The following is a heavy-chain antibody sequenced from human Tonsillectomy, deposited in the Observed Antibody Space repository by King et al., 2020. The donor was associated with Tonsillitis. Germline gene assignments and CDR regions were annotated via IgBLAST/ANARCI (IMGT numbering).Heavy chain of an antibody. CDR3: ARDQEGIYYYDTSGYFYNY. V-gene: IGHV3-7*01. CDR1: GFTFSSYW. CDR2: IKQDGSEK. J-gene: IGHJ4*02. D-gene: IGHD3-22*01. Sequence: VQLVESGGGLVQPGGSLRLSCAASGFTFSSYWMSWVRQGPGKGLEWVANIKQDGSEKYYVESVKGRFTISRDNAKNSLYLQMNSLRAEDTAVYYCARDQEGIYYYDTSGYFYNYWGQGTLVTVSS.